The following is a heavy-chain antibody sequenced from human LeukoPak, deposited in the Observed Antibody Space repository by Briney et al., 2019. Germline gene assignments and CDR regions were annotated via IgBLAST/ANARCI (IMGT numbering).Heavy chain of an antibody. D-gene: IGHD5-12*01. CDR1: GFTFDDYG. CDR3: ARTSGYDFRDNAFDI. J-gene: IGHJ3*02. Sequence: GGSLRLSCAASGFTFDDYGMSWVRQAPGKGLEWVSGISWNGGSTGYADSVKGRFTISRDNAKNSLYLQMNSLRAEDTALYYCARTSGYDFRDNAFDIWGQGTMVTVSS. CDR2: ISWNGGST. V-gene: IGHV3-20*04.